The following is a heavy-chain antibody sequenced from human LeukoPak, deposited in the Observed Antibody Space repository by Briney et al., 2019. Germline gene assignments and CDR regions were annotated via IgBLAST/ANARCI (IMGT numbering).Heavy chain of an antibody. CDR3: ATSTVAKYDY. V-gene: IGHV3-23*01. D-gene: IGHD4-11*01. J-gene: IGHJ4*02. CDR2: ISGSGDST. CDR1: GFTFSSYA. Sequence: GGSLRLSCSASGFTFSSYAMHWVRQAPGKGLGWVSAISGSGDSTFNADSVKGRFTISRDNSKNTLYLQMNSLRAEDTALYYCATSTVAKYDYWGQGTLVAVSS.